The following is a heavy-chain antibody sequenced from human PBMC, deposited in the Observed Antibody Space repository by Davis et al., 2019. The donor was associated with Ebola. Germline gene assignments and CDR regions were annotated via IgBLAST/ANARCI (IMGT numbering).Heavy chain of an antibody. D-gene: IGHD2-8*01. CDR2: ISSSSSTI. CDR3: ASQDYCTNGVCFTGGMDV. V-gene: IGHV3-48*02. Sequence: GGSLRLSCAASGFIFNTFGMHWVRQAPGKGLEWVSYISSSSSTIYYADSVKGRFTISRDNAKNSLYLQMNSLRDEDTAVYYCASQDYCTNGVCFTGGMDVWGQGTTVTVSS. CDR1: GFIFNTFG. J-gene: IGHJ6*02.